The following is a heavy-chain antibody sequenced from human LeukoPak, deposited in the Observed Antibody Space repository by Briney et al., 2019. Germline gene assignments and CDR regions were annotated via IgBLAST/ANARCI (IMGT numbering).Heavy chain of an antibody. CDR2: ISSSGSTI. Sequence: PGGYLRLSCAASGFTFSSYEMNWVRQAPGKGLEWVSYISSSGSTIYYADSVKGRFTISRDNAKNSLYLQMNSLRAEDTAVYYCARNLFRGAFDIWGQGTMVTVSS. CDR3: ARNLFRGAFDI. CDR1: GFTFSSYE. D-gene: IGHD3-3*01. V-gene: IGHV3-48*03. J-gene: IGHJ3*02.